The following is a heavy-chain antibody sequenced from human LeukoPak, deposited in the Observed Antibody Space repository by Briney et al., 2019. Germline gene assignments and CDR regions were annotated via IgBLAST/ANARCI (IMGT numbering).Heavy chain of an antibody. D-gene: IGHD6-13*01. CDR1: GFTFSSYA. Sequence: PGGSLRLSCAASGFTFSSYAMHWVRQAPGKGLEWVAVISYDGSNKYYADSVKGRFTISRDNSKNTLYLQMNSLRAEDTAVYYCARDSPEPIAAAGTADYWGQGTLVTVSS. CDR2: ISYDGSNK. CDR3: ARDSPEPIAAAGTADY. J-gene: IGHJ4*02. V-gene: IGHV3-30*04.